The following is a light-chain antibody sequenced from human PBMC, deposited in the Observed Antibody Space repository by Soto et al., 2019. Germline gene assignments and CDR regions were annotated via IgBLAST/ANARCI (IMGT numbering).Light chain of an antibody. J-gene: IGKJ5*01. Sequence: PWERVTLSCRASQSVSSSYLTWYQQKPGQAPRRLIYGASTRATTIPGRFSGSGSGTDFTLTISSLEPEDFAVYYCQQRSNGPITFGQGTRLEIK. CDR2: GAS. CDR1: QSVSSSY. CDR3: QQRSNGPIT. V-gene: IGKV3D-20*02.